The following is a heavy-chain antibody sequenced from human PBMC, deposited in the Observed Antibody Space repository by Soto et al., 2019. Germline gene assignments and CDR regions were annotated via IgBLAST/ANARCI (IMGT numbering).Heavy chain of an antibody. Sequence: EVQLVESGGGFVESGGSLRLSCAASGFSFKDAWMTWVRQAPGKGLEWVGRIKSSTDGGTADYGAAVKGRFTMSRDDSKATLYLHMDGLKREDTGVYYCTSIFQLRGRLFAYGGPGTQVNVSS. CDR3: TSIFQLRGRLFAY. J-gene: IGHJ4*02. CDR2: IKSSTDGGTA. V-gene: IGHV3-15*07. D-gene: IGHD3-16*01. CDR1: GFSFKDAW.